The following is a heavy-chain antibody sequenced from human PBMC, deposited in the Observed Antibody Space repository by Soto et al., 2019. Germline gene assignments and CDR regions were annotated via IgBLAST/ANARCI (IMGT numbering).Heavy chain of an antibody. V-gene: IGHV5-51*01. Sequence: PGESLKISCKGSGYSFTSYWIGWVRQMPGKGLEWMGIIYPGDSDTRYSPSFQGQVTISADKSISTAYLQWSSLKASDTAMYYCARQYYYDSSGYFPFRYWGQGTLVTVSS. CDR1: GYSFTSYW. CDR2: IYPGDSDT. J-gene: IGHJ4*02. D-gene: IGHD3-22*01. CDR3: ARQYYYDSSGYFPFRY.